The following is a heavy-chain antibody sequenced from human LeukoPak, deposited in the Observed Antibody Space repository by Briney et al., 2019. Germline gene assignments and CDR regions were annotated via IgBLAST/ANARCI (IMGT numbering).Heavy chain of an antibody. D-gene: IGHD5/OR15-5a*01. CDR1: GYSISSGYY. J-gene: IGHJ4*02. CDR2: IYHSGST. V-gene: IGHV4-38-2*02. CDR3: VRDGYSVYDGL. Sequence: PSETLSLTCTVSGYSISSGYYWGWIRQPPGKGLEWIGSIYHSGSTYYNPSLKSRVTISVDTSKNQFSLKLSSVTAADTAVYYCVRDGYSVYDGLWGQGTLVTVSS.